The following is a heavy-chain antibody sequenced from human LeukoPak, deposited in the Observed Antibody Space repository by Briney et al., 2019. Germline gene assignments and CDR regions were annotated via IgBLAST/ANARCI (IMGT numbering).Heavy chain of an antibody. J-gene: IGHJ3*02. Sequence: PGGSLRLSCAASGFTFSTYWMHWVRQAPGKGLVWVSRXXRDVSSTSYADSVKGRFTISRDNAKNTLYLQMNSLRAEDTAVYYCAREGRDGYNLDAFDIWGQGTMVTVSS. V-gene: IGHV3-74*01. D-gene: IGHD5-24*01. CDR3: AREGRDGYNLDAFDI. CDR1: GFTFSTYW. CDR2: XXRDVSST.